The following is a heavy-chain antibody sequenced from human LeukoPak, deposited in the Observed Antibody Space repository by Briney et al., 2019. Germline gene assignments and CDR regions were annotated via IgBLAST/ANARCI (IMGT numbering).Heavy chain of an antibody. D-gene: IGHD1-26*01. CDR1: GDIVSTNSAT. J-gene: IGHJ5*01. CDR3: ARLVGASWFDS. Sequence: PSQTLSLTCAISGDIVSTNSATWTWLRQSPSRGLEWLGRTYYRSKWNNDYAVSMKSRITINPDTSKNQFSLQSNSVTPEDTAVYYCARLVGASWFDSWGQGTLVTVSS. CDR2: TYYRSKWNN. V-gene: IGHV6-1*01.